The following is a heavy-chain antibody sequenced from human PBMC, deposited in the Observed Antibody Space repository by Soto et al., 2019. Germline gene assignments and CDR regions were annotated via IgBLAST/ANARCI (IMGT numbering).Heavy chain of an antibody. CDR2: IIPIFGTA. V-gene: IGHV1-69*13. J-gene: IGHJ6*02. D-gene: IGHD2-8*01. CDR1: GGTFSSYA. Sequence: ASVKVSCKASGGTFSSYAISWVRQAPGQGLEWMGGIIPIFGTANYAQKFQGRVTITADESTSTAYMELSSLRSEDTAVYYCARYCTNGVCYNRYYYYGMDVWGQGTTVTVSS. CDR3: ARYCTNGVCYNRYYYYGMDV.